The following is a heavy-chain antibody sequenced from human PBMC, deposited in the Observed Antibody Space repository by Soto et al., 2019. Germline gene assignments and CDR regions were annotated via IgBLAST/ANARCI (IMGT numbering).Heavy chain of an antibody. CDR3: ARGFGRTGDYYGMDV. CDR1: GFTFSDYY. D-gene: IGHD7-27*01. V-gene: IGHV3-11*05. Sequence: PGGSLRLSCAASGFTFSDYYMSWIRQAPGKGLEWVSYISSSSSYTNYADSVKGRFTISRDNAKNSLYLQMNSLRAEDTAVYYCARGFGRTGDYYGMDVWGQGTTVTVSS. CDR2: ISSSSSYT. J-gene: IGHJ6*02.